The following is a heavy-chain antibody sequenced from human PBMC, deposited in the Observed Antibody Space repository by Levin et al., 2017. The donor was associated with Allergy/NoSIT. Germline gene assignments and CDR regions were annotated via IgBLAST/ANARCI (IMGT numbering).Heavy chain of an antibody. CDR2: ISDDARHR. CDR3: ARGRGYSYGSRFDT. Sequence: SCAASGFIFSNYAMNWVRQAPGKAPEWVAVISDDARHRYYAGFVKGRFTISRDNSKDTLFLEMNSLRHDDTAVYYCARGRGYSYGSRFDTWGHGTLVTVSS. V-gene: IGHV3-30*04. D-gene: IGHD5-18*01. J-gene: IGHJ5*01. CDR1: GFIFSNYA.